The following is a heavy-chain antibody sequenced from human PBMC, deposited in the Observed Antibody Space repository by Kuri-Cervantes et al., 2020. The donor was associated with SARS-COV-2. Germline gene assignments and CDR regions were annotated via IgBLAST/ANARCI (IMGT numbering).Heavy chain of an antibody. J-gene: IGHJ6*02. CDR1: GFTVSSNY. Sequence: ETLSLTCAASGFTVSSNYMSWVRQAPGKGLEWVSVIYSGGSTYYADSVKGRFTISRDNSKNTLYLQMNSLRAEDTAVYYCARAGYDFWSGYPNYYYYGMDAWGQGTTVTVSS. V-gene: IGHV3-53*01. CDR3: ARAGYDFWSGYPNYYYYGMDA. CDR2: IYSGGST. D-gene: IGHD3-3*01.